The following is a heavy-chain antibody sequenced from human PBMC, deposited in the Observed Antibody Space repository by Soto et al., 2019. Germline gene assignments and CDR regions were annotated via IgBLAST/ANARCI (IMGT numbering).Heavy chain of an antibody. CDR3: AREWTRSGGRKNWFDP. CDR1: GYTFTSYD. CDR2: MNPNSGNT. D-gene: IGHD2-15*01. J-gene: IGHJ5*02. Sequence: ASVKVSCKASGYTFTSYDINWVRQATGQGLEWMGWMNPNSGNTGYAQKFQGRVTMTRNTSISTAYMELSSLRSEDTAAYYCAREWTRSGGRKNWFDPWGQGTLVTVSS. V-gene: IGHV1-8*01.